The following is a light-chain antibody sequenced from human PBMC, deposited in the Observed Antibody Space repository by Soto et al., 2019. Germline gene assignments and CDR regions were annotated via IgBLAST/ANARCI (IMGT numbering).Light chain of an antibody. J-gene: IGKJ4*01. CDR3: QQYGSSRLT. CDR2: GAS. CDR1: QSVSSTY. Sequence: EIVLTQSPGTLSLSPGERATLSCRASQSVSSTYLAWYQQKPGQAPRLLIYGASSRATGIPDRFSGSGSGQDFTLTISRLEPEDCAVYYCQQYGSSRLTFGGGTKVEIK. V-gene: IGKV3-20*01.